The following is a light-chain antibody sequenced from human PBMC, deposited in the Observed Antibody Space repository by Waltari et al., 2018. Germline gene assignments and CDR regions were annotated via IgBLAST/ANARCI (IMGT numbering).Light chain of an antibody. CDR3: QSYDIDDHWV. V-gene: IGLV6-57*03. CDR1: SGPIASNY. CDR2: EDN. Sequence: NFMLTQPHSVSESPGKTVTISCTRSSGPIASNYVQWYQQRPGSAPTTVIYEDNQRPSGVPDPFAGSIDSYSNSASLTISGLQTGDEADYYCQSYDIDDHWVFVGGTKLTVL. J-gene: IGLJ3*02.